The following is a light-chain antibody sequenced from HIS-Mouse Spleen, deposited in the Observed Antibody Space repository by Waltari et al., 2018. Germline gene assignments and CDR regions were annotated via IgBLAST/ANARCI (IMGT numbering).Light chain of an antibody. CDR3: QSADSSGTNWV. V-gene: IGLV3-25*03. J-gene: IGLJ3*02. CDR2: KDS. CDR1: ALPKQY. Sequence: SYELTQPPSVSVSPGQTARITCSGDALPKQYAYLYQQKPGQAPVLVIYKDSGRTSGIPERFSGSSSGTTVTLTISGVQAEDEADYYCQSADSSGTNWVFGGGTKLTVL.